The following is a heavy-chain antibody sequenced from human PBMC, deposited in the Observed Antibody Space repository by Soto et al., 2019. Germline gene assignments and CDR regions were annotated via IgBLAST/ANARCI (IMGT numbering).Heavy chain of an antibody. CDR3: VRAGWVEAAGIHFDY. CDR1: GFTFSNYE. Sequence: EVQLVESGGGSVPPGGSLRLSCAASGFTFSNYEMNWVRQAPGRGLEWVSYISRSGSTQYYADSVKGRFTISRDNAKNSLYLHMNSLRAEDTAVYYCVRAGWVEAAGIHFDYWGQGTLVSVSS. V-gene: IGHV3-48*03. CDR2: ISRSGSTQ. D-gene: IGHD6-13*01. J-gene: IGHJ4*02.